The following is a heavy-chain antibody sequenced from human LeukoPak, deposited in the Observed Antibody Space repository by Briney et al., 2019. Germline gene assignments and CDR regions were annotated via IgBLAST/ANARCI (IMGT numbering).Heavy chain of an antibody. Sequence: SSQTLSLTCTVSGGSISSGGYSWSWIRQHPGKGLEWIGYIYYSGSTYYNPSLKSRVTISVDTSKNQFSLKLSSVTAADTAVYYCARDRYYGPPHDAFDIWGQGTMVTVSS. J-gene: IGHJ3*02. CDR3: ARDRYYGPPHDAFDI. D-gene: IGHD3-10*01. V-gene: IGHV4-31*03. CDR2: IYYSGST. CDR1: GGSISSGGYS.